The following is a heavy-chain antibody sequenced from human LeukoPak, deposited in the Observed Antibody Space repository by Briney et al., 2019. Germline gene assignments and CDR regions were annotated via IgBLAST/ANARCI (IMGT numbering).Heavy chain of an antibody. J-gene: IGHJ6*02. Sequence: GGSLRLSCAASGFTFSSYDMHWVRQATGKGLEWVSAIGTAGDAYYPGSVKGRFTISRENAKNPLYLQMNSLRAGDTAVYYCARGGVSGWWKKNYYYGMDVWGQGTTVTVSS. CDR3: ARGGVSGWWKKNYYYGMDV. CDR1: GFTFSSYD. D-gene: IGHD6-19*01. CDR2: IGTAGDA. V-gene: IGHV3-13*01.